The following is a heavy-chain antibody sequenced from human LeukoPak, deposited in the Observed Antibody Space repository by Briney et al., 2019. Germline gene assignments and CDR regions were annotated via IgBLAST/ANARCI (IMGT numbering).Heavy chain of an antibody. CDR3: AKDSPYGSGSTDWDY. V-gene: IGHV3-11*01. J-gene: IGHJ4*02. D-gene: IGHD3-10*01. CDR2: ISSSGSTI. Sequence: GASLRLSCAASGFTFSDYYMSWIRQAPGKGLEWVSYISSSGSTIYYADSVKGRFTISRDNSKNTLYLQMNSLRAEDTAVYYCAKDSPYGSGSTDWDYWGQGTLVTVSS. CDR1: GFTFSDYY.